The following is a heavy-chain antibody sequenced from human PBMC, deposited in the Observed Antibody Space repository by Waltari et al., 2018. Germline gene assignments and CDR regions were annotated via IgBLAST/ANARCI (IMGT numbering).Heavy chain of an antibody. CDR3: ATSGWYCFDY. D-gene: IGHD6-19*01. CDR1: GLTLSSFW. Sequence: EVQLVESGGGLVQPGGSLRLSCAASGLTLSSFWMNWVRQTPGKGLEWVAGIKQDGSEKYYADSVKGRFTISRDNAKNSLYLQMNSLRAEDTAVYYCATSGWYCFDYWGQGTTVTVSS. CDR2: IKQDGSEK. V-gene: IGHV3-7*01. J-gene: IGHJ4*03.